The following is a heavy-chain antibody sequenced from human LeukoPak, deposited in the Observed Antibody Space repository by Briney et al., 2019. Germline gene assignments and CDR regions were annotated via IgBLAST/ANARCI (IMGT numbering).Heavy chain of an antibody. V-gene: IGHV3-11*04. CDR2: ISSSGSTI. Sequence: PGGSLRLSCAASGFTFSDYYMIWIRQAPGKGLEWVSYISSSGSTIYYADSVKGRFTISRDNAKNPLYLQMNSLRAEDTAVYYCARDDTHYYDILTGYYKYWGQGTLVTVSS. D-gene: IGHD3-9*01. CDR3: ARDDTHYYDILTGYYKY. CDR1: GFTFSDYY. J-gene: IGHJ4*02.